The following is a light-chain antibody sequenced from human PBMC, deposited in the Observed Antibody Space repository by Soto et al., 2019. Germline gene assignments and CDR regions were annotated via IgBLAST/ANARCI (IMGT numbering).Light chain of an antibody. CDR2: EVS. J-gene: IGLJ1*01. V-gene: IGLV2-8*01. CDR1: SSDVGGYNY. CDR3: SSYAGSNNWN. Sequence: QSVLTQPPSASGSPGQSVTISCTGTSSDVGGYNYVSWYQQHPGKAPKLMIYEVSKWPSGVLDRFSGSKSGNTASMTVSGLQAEDEADYSCSSYAGSNNWNFGTGTKVTVL.